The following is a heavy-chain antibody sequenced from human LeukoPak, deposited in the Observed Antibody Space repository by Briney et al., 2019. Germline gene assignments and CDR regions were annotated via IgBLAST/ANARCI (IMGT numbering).Heavy chain of an antibody. V-gene: IGHV1-69*05. CDR1: GGTFSSYA. CDR3: EKRDVYYSRTGCHMSSESFDY. CDR2: IIPIFGTA. J-gene: IGHJ4*02. Sequence: SVKVSCKASGGTFSSYAISWVRQAPGQGLEWMGRIIPIFGTANYAQKFQGRVTITTDESTSTAYMELSSLRSEDTAVYYCEKRDVYYSRTGCHMSSESFDYWGQGTLVTVSS. D-gene: IGHD2-2*02.